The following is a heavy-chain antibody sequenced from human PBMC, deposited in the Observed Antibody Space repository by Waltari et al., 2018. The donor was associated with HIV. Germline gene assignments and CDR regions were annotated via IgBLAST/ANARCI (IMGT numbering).Heavy chain of an antibody. Sequence: QVQLVQSGAEVKKPGSSVKVSCKASGGTFSSYAISWVRQAPGQGLEWMGRCIPILGVANYAQKLQGRVTITADKSTSAAYMELSSLRSEDTAVYYCARDKGYCSSTSCYYSFDYWGQGTLVTVSS. D-gene: IGHD2-2*01. J-gene: IGHJ4*02. CDR2: CIPILGVA. CDR1: GGTFSSYA. V-gene: IGHV1-69*04. CDR3: ARDKGYCSSTSCYYSFDY.